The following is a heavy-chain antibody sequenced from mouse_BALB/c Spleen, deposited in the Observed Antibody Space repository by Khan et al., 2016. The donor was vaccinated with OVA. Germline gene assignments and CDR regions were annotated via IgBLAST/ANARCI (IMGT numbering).Heavy chain of an antibody. J-gene: IGHJ3*01. CDR1: GFTFSTYG. CDR3: TRLAYYYGSEGFAY. Sequence: EVELVESGGDLVKPGGSLKLSCAASGFTFSTYGMSWVRQTPDKRLEWVATVSTGGSYTYYADSVKGRFTISRDNAKNTLFLQMSGLKSEDTAIFYCTRLAYYYGSEGFAYWGQGTLVTVSA. V-gene: IGHV5-6*01. CDR2: VSTGGSYT. D-gene: IGHD1-1*01.